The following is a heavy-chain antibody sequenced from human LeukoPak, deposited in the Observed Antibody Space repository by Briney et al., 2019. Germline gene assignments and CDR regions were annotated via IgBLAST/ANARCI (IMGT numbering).Heavy chain of an antibody. V-gene: IGHV3-66*01. Sequence: RAGGSLRLSCAASRFTVSDHYMSWLRQAAGKGLEWVSSLYRDGTTYYADSVKGRFTISRDTSKNELSLKMNTLRVDDTAMYLCVRARGTSGAGDFLHWGPGTLVTVSS. CDR2: LYRDGTT. CDR1: RFTVSDHY. J-gene: IGHJ1*01. CDR3: VRARGTSGAGDFLH. D-gene: IGHD1-1*01.